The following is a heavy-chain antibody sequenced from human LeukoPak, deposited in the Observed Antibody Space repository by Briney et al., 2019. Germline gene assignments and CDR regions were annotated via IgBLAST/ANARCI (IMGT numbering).Heavy chain of an antibody. CDR3: ARDKGSSSWYLIFDY. D-gene: IGHD6-13*01. Sequence: GGSLRLSCAASGFTFSSYGMHWVRQAPGKGLEWVAVISYDGSNKYYADSVKGRFTISRDNSKNTLYLQMNSLRAEDTAVYYCARDKGSSSWYLIFDYWGQGTLVTVSS. J-gene: IGHJ4*02. V-gene: IGHV3-30*03. CDR1: GFTFSSYG. CDR2: ISYDGSNK.